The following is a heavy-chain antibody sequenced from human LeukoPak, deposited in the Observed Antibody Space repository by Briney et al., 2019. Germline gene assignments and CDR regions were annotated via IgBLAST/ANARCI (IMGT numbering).Heavy chain of an antibody. Sequence: NPSETLSLTCTVSGGSISSYYWSWIRQPPGKGLEWIGYVYYSGSTNYNPSLKSRVTISVDTSKNQFSLKLSSVTAADTAVYYCARSWFDGDGYWHFDLWGRGTLVTVSS. D-gene: IGHD5-24*01. CDR3: ARSWFDGDGYWHFDL. V-gene: IGHV4-59*08. CDR2: VYYSGST. CDR1: GGSISSYY. J-gene: IGHJ2*01.